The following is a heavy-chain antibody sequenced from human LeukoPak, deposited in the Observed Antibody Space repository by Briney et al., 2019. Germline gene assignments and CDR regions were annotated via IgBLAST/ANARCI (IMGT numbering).Heavy chain of an antibody. CDR2: IHYSGST. Sequence: PSETLSLTCTVSGGSISSYYWSWIRQPPGKGLEWIGYIHYSGSTNYNPSLKSRVTISVDTSKNQFSLKLSSVTAADTAVYYCARDGRYCSSTSCYISAFDIWGQGTMVTVSS. CDR1: GGSISSYY. CDR3: ARDGRYCSSTSCYISAFDI. J-gene: IGHJ3*02. D-gene: IGHD2-2*02. V-gene: IGHV4-59*01.